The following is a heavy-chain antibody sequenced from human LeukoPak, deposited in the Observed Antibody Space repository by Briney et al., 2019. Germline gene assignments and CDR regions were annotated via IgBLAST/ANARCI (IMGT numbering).Heavy chain of an antibody. D-gene: IGHD4-11*01. V-gene: IGHV4-39*07. CDR3: AREVTSARWMNY. CDR1: GGSISSSSYY. J-gene: IGHJ4*02. Sequence: SETLSLTCTVSGGSISSSSYYWGWIRQPPGKGLEWIGSIYYSGSTYYNPSLKSRVTISVDTSKNQFSLKLSSVTAAVTAVYYCAREVTSARWMNYWGQGTLVTASS. CDR2: IYYSGST.